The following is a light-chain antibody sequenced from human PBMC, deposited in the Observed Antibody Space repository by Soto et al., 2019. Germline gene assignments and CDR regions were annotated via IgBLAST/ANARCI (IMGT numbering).Light chain of an antibody. Sequence: DIQLTQSPSFLSASVGDRVTITCRASQGIRSYLAWYQQKLGKAPKLLIYAASTLQSGVPSRFSGSGSGTEFTLPISSLQPEDFASYYCQQLNSYPLTFGGGTKVEIK. CDR2: AAS. CDR1: QGIRSY. J-gene: IGKJ4*01. CDR3: QQLNSYPLT. V-gene: IGKV1-9*01.